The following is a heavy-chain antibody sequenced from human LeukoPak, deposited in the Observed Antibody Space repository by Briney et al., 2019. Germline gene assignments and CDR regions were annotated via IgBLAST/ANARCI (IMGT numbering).Heavy chain of an antibody. CDR1: GGSISSYY. CDR3: ARRGHSGSYSYYFDY. Sequence: PSETLSLTCTVSGGSISSYYWSWIRQPPGKGLEWIGYIYYSGSTNYNPSLKSRVTISVDTSKNQFSLKLSSVTAADTAVYYCARRGHSGSYSYYFDYWGQGTLVTVSS. D-gene: IGHD1-26*01. J-gene: IGHJ4*02. V-gene: IGHV4-59*01. CDR2: IYYSGST.